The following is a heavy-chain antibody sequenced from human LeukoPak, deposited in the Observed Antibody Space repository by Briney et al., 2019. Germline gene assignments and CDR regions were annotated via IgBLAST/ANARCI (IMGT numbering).Heavy chain of an antibody. CDR2: ISGSGGST. V-gene: IGHV3-23*01. Sequence: GGSPRLSCAASGFTFSSYAMSWVRQAPGKGLEWVSAISGSGGSTYYADSVKGRFTISRDNSKNTLYLQMNSLRAEDTAVYYCANVGAGYYFDYWGQGTLVTVSS. CDR3: ANVGAGYYFDY. CDR1: GFTFSSYA. D-gene: IGHD4/OR15-4a*01. J-gene: IGHJ4*02.